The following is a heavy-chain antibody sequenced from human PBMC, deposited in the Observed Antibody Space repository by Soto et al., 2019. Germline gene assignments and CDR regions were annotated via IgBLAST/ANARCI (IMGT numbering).Heavy chain of an antibody. CDR1: GYTFMSHV. CDR3: ARASGIWGPSGDLDY. J-gene: IGHJ4*02. CDR2: VTSGNGDT. D-gene: IGHD6-13*01. Sequence: QVHLVQSGAEVKEPGASVKVSCRAAGYTFMSHVMHWLRQAPGQRLEWMGWVTSGNGDTKYSQNFQGRVTITMATSATTAYMELSRLTSEDTGVYYCARASGIWGPSGDLDYWGQGTLVTVSS. V-gene: IGHV1-3*04.